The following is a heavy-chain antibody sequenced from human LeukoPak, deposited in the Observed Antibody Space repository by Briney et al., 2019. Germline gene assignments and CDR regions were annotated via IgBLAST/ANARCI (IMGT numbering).Heavy chain of an antibody. V-gene: IGHV1-18*04. CDR2: ISAYNGNT. Sequence: ASVKVSCKASGYTFTDYHLHWVRQAPGQGLEWMGWISAYNGNTNYAQKLQGRVTMTTDTSTSTAYMELRSLRSDDTAVYYCARDRGSSGSYYLGYWGQGTLVTVSS. J-gene: IGHJ4*02. CDR1: GYTFTDYH. CDR3: ARDRGSSGSYYLGY. D-gene: IGHD1-26*01.